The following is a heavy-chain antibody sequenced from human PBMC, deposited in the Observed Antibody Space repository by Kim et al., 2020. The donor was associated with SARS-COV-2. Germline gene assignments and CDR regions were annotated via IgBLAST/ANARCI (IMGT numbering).Heavy chain of an antibody. D-gene: IGHD3-22*01. V-gene: IGHV3-21*01. J-gene: IGHJ6*02. CDR1: GFTFSSYS. CDR2: ISSSSSYI. CDR3: ARSPNYYDSSGYYYYYYGMDV. Sequence: GGSLRLSCAASGFTFSSYSMNWVRQAPGKGLEWVSSISSSSSYIYYSDSVKGRFTISRDNAKNSLYLQMNSLRSEDTAVYYCARSPNYYDSSGYYYYYYGMDVWGRGTTVTVSS.